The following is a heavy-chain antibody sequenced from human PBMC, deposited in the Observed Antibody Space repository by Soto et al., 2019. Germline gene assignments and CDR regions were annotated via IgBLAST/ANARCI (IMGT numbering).Heavy chain of an antibody. Sequence: QVQLVQSGAEVKKPGSSVKVSCKASGGTFSSYTIGWVRQAPGQGLEWMGRIIPILGIANYAQKFQGRVTITADKSTSTAYMELSSLRSEDTAVYYCAREGGMGGSYIGAINWFDPWGQGTLVTVSS. V-gene: IGHV1-69*08. D-gene: IGHD1-26*01. CDR2: IIPILGIA. CDR3: AREGGMGGSYIGAINWFDP. J-gene: IGHJ5*02. CDR1: GGTFSSYT.